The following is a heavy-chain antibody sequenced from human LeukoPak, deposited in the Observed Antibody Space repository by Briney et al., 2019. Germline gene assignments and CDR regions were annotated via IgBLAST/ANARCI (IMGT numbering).Heavy chain of an antibody. D-gene: IGHD5-18*01. CDR1: GFTFSSYA. CDR2: ISYDGSNK. J-gene: IGHJ4*02. CDR3: ARVPVDTAMVLSYFDY. V-gene: IGHV3-30*04. Sequence: GRSLRLSCAASGFTFSSYAMHWVRQAPGKGLEWVAVISYDGSNKYYADSVKGRFTISRDNSKNTLYLQMNSLRAEDAAVYYCARVPVDTAMVLSYFDYWGQGTLVTVSS.